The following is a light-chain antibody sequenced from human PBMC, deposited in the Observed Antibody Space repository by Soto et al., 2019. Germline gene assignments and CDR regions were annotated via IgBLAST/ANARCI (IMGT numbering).Light chain of an antibody. CDR2: KAS. J-gene: IGKJ2*01. CDR3: QHYNSS. CDR1: QSISSW. V-gene: IGKV1-5*03. Sequence: DIQMTQSPSTLSASVGDRVTITCRASQSISSWLAWYQQKPGKAPKLLIYKASSLEGGVPSRFSGSGSGTEFTRTISSLQPDDFATYYCQHYNSSFGQGTKLEIK.